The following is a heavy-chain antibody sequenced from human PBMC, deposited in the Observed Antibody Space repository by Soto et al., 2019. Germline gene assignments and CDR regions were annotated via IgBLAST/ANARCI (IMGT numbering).Heavy chain of an antibody. Sequence: PGGSLRLSCAASGFTFNSYAMHWVRQAPGKGLEWVAVISYDGSNKYYADSVKGRFTISRDNSKNTLYLQMNSLRAEDTAVYYCARGNWNDDAFDIWGQGTMVTVSS. J-gene: IGHJ3*02. CDR1: GFTFNSYA. CDR3: ARGNWNDDAFDI. D-gene: IGHD1-1*01. CDR2: ISYDGSNK. V-gene: IGHV3-30-3*01.